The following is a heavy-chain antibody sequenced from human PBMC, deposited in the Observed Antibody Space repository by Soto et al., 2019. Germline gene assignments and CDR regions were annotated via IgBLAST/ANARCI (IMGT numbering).Heavy chain of an antibody. CDR1: GGSFSGYY. V-gene: IGHV4-34*01. D-gene: IGHD6-13*01. J-gene: IGHJ4*02. CDR2: INHSGST. CDR3: ARGRTGPAPGSSSWYPRRGYFDY. Sequence: SETLSLTCAVYGGSFSGYYWSWIRQPPGKGLEWIGEINHSGSTNYNPSLKSRVTISVDTSKNQFSLKLSSVTAADTAVYYWARGRTGPAPGSSSWYPRRGYFDYWGQGTLVTVSS.